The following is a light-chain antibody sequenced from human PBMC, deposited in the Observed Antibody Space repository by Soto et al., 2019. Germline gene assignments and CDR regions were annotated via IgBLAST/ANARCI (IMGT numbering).Light chain of an antibody. CDR3: QKYNSAPRT. J-gene: IGKJ2*01. V-gene: IGKV1-27*01. CDR2: ASS. Sequence: DIQMTQSPSSLSASVGDRVTITCRASQGISDYLAWFQQKPGKVPELLIYASSTLRSGVPSRFSGSRSGKNFTLTISSLQPEDVATYYCQKYNSAPRTFGQGTKLVIK. CDR1: QGISDY.